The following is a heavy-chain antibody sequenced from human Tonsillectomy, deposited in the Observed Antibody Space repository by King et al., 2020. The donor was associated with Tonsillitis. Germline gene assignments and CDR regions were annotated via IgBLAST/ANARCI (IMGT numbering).Heavy chain of an antibody. Sequence: VQLQESGPGLVKPSETLSLTCTVSGGSISSDYWSWVRQPPGKGLEWIGYFYYTGSANYNPSLKSRLTMSVDTSKNQISLKLSSVTAADTAVYFCARGGEHYGSGRFRYWYFDLWGRGTLVTVSS. CDR2: FYYTGSA. D-gene: IGHD3-10*01. V-gene: IGHV4-59*01. CDR3: ARGGEHYGSGRFRYWYFDL. CDR1: GGSISSDY. J-gene: IGHJ2*01.